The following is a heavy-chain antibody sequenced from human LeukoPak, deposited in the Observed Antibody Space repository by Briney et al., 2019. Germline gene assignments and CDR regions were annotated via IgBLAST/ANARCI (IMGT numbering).Heavy chain of an antibody. CDR1: GYTFCSYT. CDR3: ATISVEDY. J-gene: IGHJ4*02. Sequence: GVSLRLSCAASGYTFCSYTMIWVRPAPGKGREWVSDISGRGGSTYYADSVKGRFTISRDNSKNTLYLQMNSLRAEDTAVYYCATISVEDYWGQGTLVTVSS. V-gene: IGHV3-23*01. CDR2: ISGRGGST. D-gene: IGHD2-21*01.